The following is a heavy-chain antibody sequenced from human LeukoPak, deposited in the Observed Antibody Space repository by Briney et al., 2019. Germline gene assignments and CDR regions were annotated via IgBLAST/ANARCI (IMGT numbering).Heavy chain of an antibody. J-gene: IGHJ6*02. CDR1: GGSMSPYH. V-gene: IGHV4-59*01. CDR2: IYYSGST. D-gene: IGHD6-13*01. CDR3: ARGGIAAAGRTYYYYGMDV. Sequence: PSETLSLTCTVSGGSMSPYHWGWIRQPPGKGLEWIGYIYYSGSTNYNPSLKSRVTISVDTSKNQFSLKLSSVTAADTAVYYCARGGIAAAGRTYYYYGMDVWGQGTTVTVSS.